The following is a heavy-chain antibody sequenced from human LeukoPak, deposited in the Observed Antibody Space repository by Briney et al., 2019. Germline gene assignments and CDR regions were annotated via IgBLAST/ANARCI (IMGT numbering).Heavy chain of an antibody. V-gene: IGHV3-74*01. J-gene: IGHJ4*02. CDR3: ARSMGE. CDR1: GFTFSGSW. D-gene: IGHD3-16*01. CDR2: INTDGSVT. Sequence: GRSLSLSCEASGFTFSGSWMHWVRQPPGKGLEWVSRINTDGSVTSYADSVKGRFIISRDNAKNTLYLQMNSLRAEDTAVYYCARSMGEGGQGTLVTVSS.